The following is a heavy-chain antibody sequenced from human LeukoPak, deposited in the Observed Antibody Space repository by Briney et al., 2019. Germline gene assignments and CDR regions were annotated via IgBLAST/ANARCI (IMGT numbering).Heavy chain of an antibody. CDR2: ISSSSSYI. D-gene: IGHD3-10*01. Sequence: GGSLRLSCAASGFTFSSYSMNWVRQAPGKGLEWVSSISSSSSYIYYADSVKGRFAISRDNAKNSLYLQMNSLRAEDTAVYYCARDRYGSGSYYELFYYYYMDVWGKGTTVTISS. V-gene: IGHV3-21*01. J-gene: IGHJ6*03. CDR3: ARDRYGSGSYYELFYYYYMDV. CDR1: GFTFSSYS.